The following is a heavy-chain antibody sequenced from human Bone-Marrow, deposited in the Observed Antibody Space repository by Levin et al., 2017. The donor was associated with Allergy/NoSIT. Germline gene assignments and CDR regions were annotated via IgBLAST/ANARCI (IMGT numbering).Heavy chain of an antibody. Sequence: GGSLRLSCAASGFTFNDYYMAWIRQAPGKGLEWLSYIGSGGSYKDYADSVRGRFTISRDYAENSLFLQMNSLRAEDTAVYYCARVLGGYTYGTKSSFDHWGQGTLVTVSS. CDR2: IGSGGSYK. CDR1: GFTFNDYY. J-gene: IGHJ4*02. CDR3: ARVLGGYTYGTKSSFDH. V-gene: IGHV3-11*05. D-gene: IGHD5-18*01.